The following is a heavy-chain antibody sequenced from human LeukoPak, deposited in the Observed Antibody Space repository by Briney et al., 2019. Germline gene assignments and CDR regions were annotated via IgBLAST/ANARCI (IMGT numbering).Heavy chain of an antibody. D-gene: IGHD1-26*01. CDR2: IWFDGNNK. Sequence: GGSLRLSCAVSGFTFSSYAMSWVRQGPGKGLEWVALIWFDGNNKYYADSVKGRFTISRDNSKNTLYLQMNGLRAEDAAVYYCARESTALVRVGATTHFDYWGLGTLVTVSS. CDR3: ARESTALVRVGATTHFDY. CDR1: GFTFSSYA. V-gene: IGHV3-33*08. J-gene: IGHJ4*02.